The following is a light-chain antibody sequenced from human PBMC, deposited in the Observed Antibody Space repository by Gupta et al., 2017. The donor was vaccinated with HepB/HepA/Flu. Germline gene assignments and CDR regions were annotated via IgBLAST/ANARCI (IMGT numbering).Light chain of an antibody. Sequence: DIQMTQSPSSLSASVGDRVTITCQASQDISNYLNWYQQKPGKAPKLLIYDASKCEKGVPYRFSGSGSGTDFTFTSSSLQPEDIAKYYWQHDYNPFTFGGGTKVEIK. CDR3: QHDYNPFT. J-gene: IGKJ4*01. CDR2: DAS. CDR1: QDISNY. V-gene: IGKV1-33*01.